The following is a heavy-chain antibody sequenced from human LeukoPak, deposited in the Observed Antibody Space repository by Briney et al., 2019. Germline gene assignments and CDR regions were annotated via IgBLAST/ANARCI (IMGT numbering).Heavy chain of an antibody. CDR1: GFTFSSYW. J-gene: IGHJ2*01. V-gene: IGHV3-74*01. CDR2: INSDGSST. D-gene: IGHD2-15*01. CDR3: ARGSKVVPSSHWYFDL. Sequence: GGSLRLSCAASGFTFSSYWMHWVRQAPGKGLVWVSRINSDGSSTSYADSVKGRFTISRDNANNTLYLQMNSLRDEDTAMYYCARGSKVVPSSHWYFDLWGRGTLVTVSS.